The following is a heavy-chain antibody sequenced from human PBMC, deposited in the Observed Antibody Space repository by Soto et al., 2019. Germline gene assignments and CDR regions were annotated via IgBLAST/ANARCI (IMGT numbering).Heavy chain of an antibody. CDR3: AKHSGSYYGFDY. D-gene: IGHD1-26*01. CDR2: ISGSGYDT. CDR1: GLTFTNYA. J-gene: IGHJ4*02. Sequence: GGSLRLSCAASGLTFTNYAMSWVRQAPGKGLGWVSAISGSGYDTYYADSVRGRSTISRDNSKNTLYLQVNSLRAEDTAIYYCAKHSGSYYGFDYWGQGTLVTVSS. V-gene: IGHV3-23*01.